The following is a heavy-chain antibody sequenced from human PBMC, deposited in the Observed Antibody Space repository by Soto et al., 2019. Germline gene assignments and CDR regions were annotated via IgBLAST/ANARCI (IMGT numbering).Heavy chain of an antibody. Sequence: QVQLVQSGAEVQKPGSSVKVSCKASGGTFSSYTISWVRQAPGQGLEWMGRIIPILGMANYAQKFQGRVTITADKSTSTAYMELSSLRSEDTAVYYCARGVGDCSGGSCFYYYMDVWGKGTTVTVSS. CDR1: GGTFSSYT. V-gene: IGHV1-69*02. D-gene: IGHD2-15*01. CDR3: ARGVGDCSGGSCFYYYMDV. J-gene: IGHJ6*03. CDR2: IIPILGMA.